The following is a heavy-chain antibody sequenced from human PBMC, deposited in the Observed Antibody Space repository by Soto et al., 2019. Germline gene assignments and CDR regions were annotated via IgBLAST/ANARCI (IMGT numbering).Heavy chain of an antibody. V-gene: IGHV4-59*01. Sequence: SETLSLTCTVSGGSISSYYWSWIRQPPGKGLEWIGYIYYSGSTNYNPSLKSRVTISVDTSKNQFSLKLSSVTAADTAVYYCARGGTIFGVVTYNWFDPWGQGTVVTVS. CDR1: GGSISSYY. J-gene: IGHJ5*02. CDR3: ARGGTIFGVVTYNWFDP. D-gene: IGHD3-3*01. CDR2: IYYSGST.